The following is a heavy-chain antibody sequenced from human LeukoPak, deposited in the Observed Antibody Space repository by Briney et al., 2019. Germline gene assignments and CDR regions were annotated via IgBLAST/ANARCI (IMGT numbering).Heavy chain of an antibody. D-gene: IGHD6-13*01. CDR1: GFTFSSYA. J-gene: IGHJ4*02. CDR2: ISGSGGST. Sequence: GGSLRLSCAASGFTFSSYAMSWVRQAPGKGLEWVSAISGSGGSTYYADSVKGRFTVSRDNAKNTLYLQMNSLGAEDTAVYYCARDTDSNFDYWGQGTLVTVSS. V-gene: IGHV3-23*01. CDR3: ARDTDSNFDY.